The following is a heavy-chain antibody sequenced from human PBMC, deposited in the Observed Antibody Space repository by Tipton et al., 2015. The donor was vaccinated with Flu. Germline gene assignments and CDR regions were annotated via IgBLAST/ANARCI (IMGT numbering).Heavy chain of an antibody. V-gene: IGHV4-59*08. Sequence: TLSLTCTVSGASINSYYWSWIRQTPGKGLEWIGYIYYGGNTKYNPSPSLKSRVTISIDRSKNQFSLKMKSVTAADMAVYYCARRDYSNYVSDPKSWFDPWGQGTLVAVSS. J-gene: IGHJ5*02. CDR3: ARRDYSNYVSDPKSWFDP. CDR1: GASINSYY. D-gene: IGHD4-11*01. CDR2: IYYGGNT.